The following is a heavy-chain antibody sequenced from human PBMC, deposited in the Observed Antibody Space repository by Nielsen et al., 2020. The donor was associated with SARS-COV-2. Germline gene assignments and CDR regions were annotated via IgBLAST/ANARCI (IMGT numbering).Heavy chain of an antibody. V-gene: IGHV4-39*01. J-gene: IGHJ4*02. Sequence: SETLSLTCTVSGGSISRRSYYWGWIRQPPGKGLERIGSIYYSGSTYYNPSLKSRVTISVDTSKNQFTLKLSSGTAADTAVYYCARSSIAGDYWGQGTLVTVSS. D-gene: IGHD2-15*01. CDR1: GGSISRRSYY. CDR2: IYYSGST. CDR3: ARSSIAGDY.